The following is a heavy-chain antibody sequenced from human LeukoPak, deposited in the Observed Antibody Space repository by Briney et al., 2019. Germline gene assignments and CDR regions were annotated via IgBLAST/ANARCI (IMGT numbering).Heavy chain of an antibody. V-gene: IGHV3-74*01. J-gene: IGHJ4*02. D-gene: IGHD3-10*01. CDR1: GFTFSSYW. CDR2: INTDGSST. CDR3: ARVPLLLWFGELLSYFDH. Sequence: GGSLRLSCAASGFTFSSYWMHWVRQAPGKGLVWVSRINTDGSSTSYADSVKGRFTISRDNAKNTLYLQMNSLRAEDTAVYYCARVPLLLWFGELLSYFDHWGQGTLVTVSS.